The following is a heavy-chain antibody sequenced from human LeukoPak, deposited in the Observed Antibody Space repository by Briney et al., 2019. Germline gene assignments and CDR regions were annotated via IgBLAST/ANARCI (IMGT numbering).Heavy chain of an antibody. CDR2: ISGSGGST. D-gene: IGHD3-22*01. J-gene: IGHJ5*02. Sequence: PGGSLRLSCAASGFTFSSYAMSWVRQAPGKGLEWVSAISGSGGSTSYAQKFQGRVTMTRDTSTSTVYMELSSLRSEDTAVYYCARDGRPSSGLVPNWFDPWGQGTLVTVSS. CDR1: GFTFSSYA. V-gene: IGHV3-23*01. CDR3: ARDGRPSSGLVPNWFDP.